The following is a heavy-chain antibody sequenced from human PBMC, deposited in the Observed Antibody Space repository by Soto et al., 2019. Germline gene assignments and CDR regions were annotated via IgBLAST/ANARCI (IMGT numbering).Heavy chain of an antibody. CDR2: IYATGST. CDR1: GFTFSSNY. J-gene: IGHJ4*02. Sequence: GGSLRLSCAASGFTFSSNYMSWVRQAPGKGLEWVSVIYATGSTHYADSVKGRFAISRGSSKNTLYLQMNSLRAEDTAVYYCARENESSGLALDYWGQGTQVTVSS. V-gene: IGHV3-66*01. D-gene: IGHD3-22*01. CDR3: ARENESSGLALDY.